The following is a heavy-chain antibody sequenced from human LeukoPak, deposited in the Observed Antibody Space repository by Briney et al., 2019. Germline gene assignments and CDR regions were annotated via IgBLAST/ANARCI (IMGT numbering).Heavy chain of an antibody. J-gene: IGHJ4*02. CDR3: ARRCSGNNCYSGDY. CDR2: IYYSGST. Sequence: KASETLSLTCTVSGDSISSSNYYWGWIRQPPGKGLEWIGSIYYSGSTYYNPSLKSRVTISVDTSKNQFSLNLSSVTAADTAVYYCARRCSGNNCYSGDYWGQGTLVTVSS. V-gene: IGHV4-39*07. D-gene: IGHD2-15*01. CDR1: GDSISSSNYY.